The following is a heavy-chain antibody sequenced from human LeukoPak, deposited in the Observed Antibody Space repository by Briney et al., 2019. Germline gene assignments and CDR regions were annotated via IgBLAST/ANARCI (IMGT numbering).Heavy chain of an antibody. CDR3: ARDSLSGAAAGGFDY. CDR1: GYTFTGYY. Sequence: GASVKVSRKASGYTFTGYYMHWVRQAPGQGLEWMGWINPNSGGTNYAQKFQGRVTMTRDTSISTAYMELSRLRSDDTAVYYCARDSLSGAAAGGFDYWGQGTLVTVSS. D-gene: IGHD6-13*01. CDR2: INPNSGGT. J-gene: IGHJ4*02. V-gene: IGHV1-2*02.